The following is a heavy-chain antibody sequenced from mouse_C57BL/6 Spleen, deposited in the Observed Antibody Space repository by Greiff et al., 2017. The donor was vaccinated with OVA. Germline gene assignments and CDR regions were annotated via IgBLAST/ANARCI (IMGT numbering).Heavy chain of an antibody. V-gene: IGHV1-18*01. CDR2: INPNNGGT. CDR3: ARSHYYGSSYWFAY. Sequence: EVQLQQSGPELVKPGASVKIPCKASGYTFTDYNMDWVKQSHGKSLEWIGDINPNNGGTIYNQKFKGKATLTVDKSSSTAYMERRSLTSEDTAVYYCARSHYYGSSYWFAYWGQGTLVTVAA. J-gene: IGHJ3*01. CDR1: GYTFTDYN. D-gene: IGHD1-1*01.